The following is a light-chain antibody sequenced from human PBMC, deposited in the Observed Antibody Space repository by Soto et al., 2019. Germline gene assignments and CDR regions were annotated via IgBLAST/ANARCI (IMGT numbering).Light chain of an antibody. CDR2: AAS. V-gene: IGKV1-39*01. CDR1: QSLSSY. J-gene: IGKJ5*01. Sequence: DIQMTHSPSSLSASVGDRVTITCRASQSLSSYLNWYQQKPGKAPKLLIYAASSLQSGVPSRFSGSGSGTDFTLTISSLQPEDFATYYCRQSFSIPITFGQGTRLEIK. CDR3: RQSFSIPIT.